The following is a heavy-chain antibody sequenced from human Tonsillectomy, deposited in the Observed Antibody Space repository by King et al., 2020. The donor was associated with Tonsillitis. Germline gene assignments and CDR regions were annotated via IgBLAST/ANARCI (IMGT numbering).Heavy chain of an antibody. Sequence: QLVQSGAEVKRPGSSVKVSCRASGGTFNTYTFTWVRQAPGQGLEWMGGIIPIFGTAKYAPKFQGRLTITADESTTTAYMQLSSLRSEDTAVYYCARDLLRDYGGQDPWGQGTLVTVSS. V-gene: IGHV1-69*01. CDR2: IIPIFGTA. D-gene: IGHD4-23*01. CDR3: ARDLLRDYGGQDP. J-gene: IGHJ5*02. CDR1: GGTFNTYT.